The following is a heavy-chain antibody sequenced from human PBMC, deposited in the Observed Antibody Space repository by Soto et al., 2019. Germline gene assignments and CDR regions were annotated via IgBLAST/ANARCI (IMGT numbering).Heavy chain of an antibody. CDR2: TGSGTGPG. J-gene: IGHJ4*02. CDR3: ARRDSGGFYRDFDS. Sequence: QVPLVQSGAEVKQPGSSVTVSCKASGGTFSTNPISWVRQAPGQGLEWMGGTGSGTGPGNHAQKFQGRLTITVDKSTSTVDMELSSLSSEDTAVYYCARRDSGGFYRDFDSWGQGTLVTVSS. D-gene: IGHD2-15*01. V-gene: IGHV1-69*06. CDR1: GGTFSTNP.